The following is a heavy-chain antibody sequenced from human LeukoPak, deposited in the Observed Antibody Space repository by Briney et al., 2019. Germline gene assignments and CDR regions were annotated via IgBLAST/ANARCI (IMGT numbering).Heavy chain of an antibody. CDR2: INHSGST. Sequence: SETLSLTCAVYGGSFSGYYWSWIRQPPGKGLEWIGEINHSGSTNYNPSLKSRVTISVDTSKNQFSLKLSSVTAADTAVYYCARWRSEGYCNSTSCPSGFDYWGQGTLVTVSS. D-gene: IGHD2-2*01. CDR3: ARWRSEGYCNSTSCPSGFDY. V-gene: IGHV4-34*01. CDR1: GGSFSGYY. J-gene: IGHJ4*02.